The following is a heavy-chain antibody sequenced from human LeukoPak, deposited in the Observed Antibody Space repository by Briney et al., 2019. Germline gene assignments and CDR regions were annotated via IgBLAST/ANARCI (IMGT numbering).Heavy chain of an antibody. J-gene: IGHJ4*02. CDR2: INHSGGT. V-gene: IGHV4-34*01. CDR1: GGSFSGYY. D-gene: IGHD5-12*01. Sequence: SETLSLTCAVYGGSFSGYYWSWIRQPPGKGLEWIGEINHSGGTNYNPSLKSRVTISVDTSKNQFSLKLSSVTAADTAVYYCARHRHYPSWMNYFDYWGQGTLVTVSS. CDR3: ARHRHYPSWMNYFDY.